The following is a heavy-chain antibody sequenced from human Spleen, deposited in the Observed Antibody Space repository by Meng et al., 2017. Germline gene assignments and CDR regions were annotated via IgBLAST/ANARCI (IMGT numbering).Heavy chain of an antibody. CDR2: MNPDSGKT. CDR1: GYTFTNYD. J-gene: IGHJ4*02. V-gene: IGHV1-8*01. D-gene: IGHD1-26*01. Sequence: QVQLVQSGDEVKEPGSSVNVSCKASGYTFTNYDITWVRQAKGQGLEWMGWMNPDSGKTGYSQRFQGRITMTRDTAISTAYMELSSLTSEDTAVYYCARMGATPFTYWGQGSLVTVSS. CDR3: ARMGATPFTY.